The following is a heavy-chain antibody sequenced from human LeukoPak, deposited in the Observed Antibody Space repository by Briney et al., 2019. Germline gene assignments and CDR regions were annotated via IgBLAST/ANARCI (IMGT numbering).Heavy chain of an antibody. J-gene: IGHJ2*01. CDR3: ARETITMVRTLNWYFDL. CDR1: GYTSSNYA. V-gene: IGHV1-18*04. Sequence: ASVKVSCKASGYTSSNYAFSWVRQAPGQGLEWMGWISADNGNTNYAQKLQGRVTMTRDTSTSTVYMELSSLRSEDTAVYYCARETITMVRTLNWYFDLWGRGTLVTVSS. CDR2: ISADNGNT. D-gene: IGHD3-10*01.